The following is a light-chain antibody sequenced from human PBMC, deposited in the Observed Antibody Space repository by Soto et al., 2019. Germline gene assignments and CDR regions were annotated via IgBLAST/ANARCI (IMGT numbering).Light chain of an antibody. Sequence: QSALTQPASVSGSPGQSITVSCTGTNSDVGGYEYVSWYQQYPGRAPNLIIYDVTNRPSGVSGRFSGSKFGNTASLTISRLKAEDEADYYCCSYTSSSLYVFGTGTKLTVL. CDR1: NSDVGGYEY. CDR2: DVT. V-gene: IGLV2-14*01. CDR3: CSYTSSSLYV. J-gene: IGLJ1*01.